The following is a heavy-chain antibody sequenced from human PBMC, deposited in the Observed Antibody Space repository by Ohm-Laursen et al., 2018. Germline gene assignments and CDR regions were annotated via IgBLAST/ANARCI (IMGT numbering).Heavy chain of an antibody. D-gene: IGHD6-13*01. CDR3: ARDLGYSSSWYFDY. CDR2: ISAYNGNT. CDR1: GYTFTSYG. V-gene: IGHV1-18*01. Sequence: SSVKVSCKASGYTFTSYGISWVRQAPGQGLEWMGWISAYNGNTNYAQKLQGRVTMTTDTSTSTAYMELRSLRSDDTAVYYCARDLGYSSSWYFDYWGQGTLVTVSS. J-gene: IGHJ4*02.